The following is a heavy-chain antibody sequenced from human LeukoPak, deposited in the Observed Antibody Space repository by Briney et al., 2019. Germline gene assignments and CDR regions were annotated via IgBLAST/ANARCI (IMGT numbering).Heavy chain of an antibody. V-gene: IGHV3-30*04. Sequence: GGSLRLSCAASGFTFSSYAMHWVRQAPGKGLEWVAVISYDGSNKYYADSVKGRFTISRDNSKNTLYLQMNSLRAEDTAVYYCAREPEPLLWFGEVTYYYYYYMDVWGKGTTVTVSS. D-gene: IGHD3-10*01. CDR3: AREPEPLLWFGEVTYYYYYYMDV. CDR1: GFTFSSYA. J-gene: IGHJ6*03. CDR2: ISYDGSNK.